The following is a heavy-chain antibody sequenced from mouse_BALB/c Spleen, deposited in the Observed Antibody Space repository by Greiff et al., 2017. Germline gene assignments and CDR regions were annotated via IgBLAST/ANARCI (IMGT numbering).Heavy chain of an antibody. D-gene: IGHD2-14*01. V-gene: IGHV5-9-4*01. CDR1: GFTFSSYA. J-gene: IGHJ1*01. CDR3: ARSGRYDDWYFDV. Sequence: EVQLVESGGGLVKPGGSLKLSCAASGFTFSSYAMSWVRQSPEKRLEWVAEISSGGSYTYYPDTVTGRFTISRDNAKNTLYLEMSSLRSEDTAMYYCARSGRYDDWYFDVWGAGTTVTVSS. CDR2: ISSGGSYT.